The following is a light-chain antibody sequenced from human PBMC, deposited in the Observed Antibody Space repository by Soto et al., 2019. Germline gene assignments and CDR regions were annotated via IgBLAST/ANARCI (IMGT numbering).Light chain of an antibody. Sequence: QSALTQPASVSGSPGQSITISCTGTSSDVGSYNLVSWYQQHPGKAPELMIYEGSKRPSGVSNRFSGSKSGNTASLTISGLQAEDEADYYCCSYAGSSTFVVFGGGTKVTV. J-gene: IGLJ2*01. CDR2: EGS. V-gene: IGLV2-23*03. CDR1: SSDVGSYNL. CDR3: CSYAGSSTFVV.